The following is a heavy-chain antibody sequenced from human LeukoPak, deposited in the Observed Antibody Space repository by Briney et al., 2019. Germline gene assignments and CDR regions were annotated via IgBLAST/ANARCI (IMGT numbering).Heavy chain of an antibody. CDR1: GFTFSSYS. CDR3: AIDPAAAGTRWYFDL. V-gene: IGHV3-48*04. CDR2: ISSSSSTI. D-gene: IGHD6-13*01. Sequence: GGSLRLSCAASGFTFSSYSMNWVRQAPGKGLEWVSYISSSSSTIYYADSVKGRFTISRDNAKNSLYLQMNSLRAEDTAVYYCAIDPAAAGTRWYFDLWGRGTLVTVSS. J-gene: IGHJ2*01.